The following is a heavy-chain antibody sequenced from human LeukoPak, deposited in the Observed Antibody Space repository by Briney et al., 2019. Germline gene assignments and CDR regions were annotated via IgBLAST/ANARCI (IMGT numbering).Heavy chain of an antibody. D-gene: IGHD2-15*01. CDR1: GFTFSIFA. CDR3: AKFAQQYCSGGSCHPFDY. J-gene: IGHJ4*02. V-gene: IGHV3-23*01. Sequence: GGSLRLSCAASGFTFSIFAMSWVRQAPGKGREWVSAISGSGGSTYYADSVKGRFTISRDNSKNTLHLQMNSLRAEDTAAYYCAKFAQQYCSGGSCHPFDYWGQGTLVTVSS. CDR2: ISGSGGST.